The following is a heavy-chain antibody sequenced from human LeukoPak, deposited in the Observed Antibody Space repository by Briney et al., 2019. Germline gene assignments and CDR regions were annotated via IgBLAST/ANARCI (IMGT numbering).Heavy chain of an antibody. V-gene: IGHV1-46*01. CDR2: ITPSGGSR. J-gene: IGHJ4*02. Sequence: HGASVKVSCKASGYTFTTYYVHWVRQAPGQGLEWMGIITPSGGSRGYAQKFQGRITMTRDTSTSTVYMELSSLRSEDTAVYYCARVLTIGGMRFDSWGQGTLVTVSS. CDR1: GYTFTTYY. CDR3: ARVLTIGGMRFDS. D-gene: IGHD3-10*01.